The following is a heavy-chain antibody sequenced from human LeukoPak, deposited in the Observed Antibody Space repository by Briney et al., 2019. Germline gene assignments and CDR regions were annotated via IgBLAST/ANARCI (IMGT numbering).Heavy chain of an antibody. D-gene: IGHD3-3*01. Sequence: PSETLSLTCTVSGDSVIYSYWSWIRQPAGKGLELIGRLSAASTPDYNPSLKSRLTMSVDTSKNQFSLRLSSVTAADTAVYYCVRGNHISINNWFDYWGQGALVTVSS. J-gene: IGHJ4*02. CDR3: VRGNHISINNWFDY. CDR2: LSAASTP. V-gene: IGHV4-4*07. CDR1: GDSVIYSY.